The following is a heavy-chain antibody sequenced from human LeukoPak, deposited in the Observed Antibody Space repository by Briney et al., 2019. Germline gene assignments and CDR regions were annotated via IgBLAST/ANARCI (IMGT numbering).Heavy chain of an antibody. CDR1: GFTFDDYA. J-gene: IGHJ4*02. D-gene: IGHD3-3*01. V-gene: IGHV3-9*01. Sequence: PGGSLRLSCAASGFTFDDYAMHWVRQAPGKGLEWVSGISWNSGSIGYADSVKGRCTISRDNAKNSLYLQMNSLRAEDTALYYCAKAGVPTIFGYFGYWGQGTLVTVSS. CDR3: AKAGVPTIFGYFGY. CDR2: ISWNSGSI.